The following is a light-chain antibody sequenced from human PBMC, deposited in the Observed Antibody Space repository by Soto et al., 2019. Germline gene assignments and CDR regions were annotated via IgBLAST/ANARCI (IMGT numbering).Light chain of an antibody. CDR1: NGDVGSYDL. Sequence: QSVLAQPASVSGSPGQSITISCTGTNGDVGSYDLVSWYQRYPGEAPKLIIYEVNKRPSGISNRVSGSKSGNTASRTISGLQAEDEAEYDCCSYAGSNSLIFGGGTKVTVL. J-gene: IGLJ2*01. CDR2: EVN. V-gene: IGLV2-23*02. CDR3: CSYAGSNSLI.